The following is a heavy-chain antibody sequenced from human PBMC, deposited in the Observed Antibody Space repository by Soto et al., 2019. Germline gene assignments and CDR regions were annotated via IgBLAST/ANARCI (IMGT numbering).Heavy chain of an antibody. J-gene: IGHJ4*02. V-gene: IGHV1-69*02. Sequence: QVQLVQSGAEVRKPESSVKVSCRASGGTLSSYPISWVRQAPGQGLEWMGRIVPILRIANYAQKFQGRVTITAGSSTNAAERELSCLTSEDSAVYSCARVVARPEAEGCYFQSWGQGTLVSVSP. CDR2: IVPILRIA. CDR3: ARVVARPEAEGCYFQS. D-gene: IGHD6-19*01. CDR1: GGTLSSYP.